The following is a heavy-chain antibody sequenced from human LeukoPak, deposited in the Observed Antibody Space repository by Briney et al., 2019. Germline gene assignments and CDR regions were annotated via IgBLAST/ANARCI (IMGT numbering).Heavy chain of an antibody. CDR3: ARWELYDYFDY. V-gene: IGHV1-18*01. CDR2: ISAYNGNT. D-gene: IGHD1-26*01. J-gene: IGHJ4*02. Sequence: ASVTVSCTASGGTFISYAISWVRQAPGQGLEWMGWISAYNGNTNYAQKLQGRVTMTTDTSTSTAYMELRSLRSDDTAVYYCARWELYDYFDYWGQGTLVTVSS. CDR1: GGTFISYA.